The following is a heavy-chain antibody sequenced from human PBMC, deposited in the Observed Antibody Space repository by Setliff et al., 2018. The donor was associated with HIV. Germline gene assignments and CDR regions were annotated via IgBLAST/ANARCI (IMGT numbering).Heavy chain of an antibody. Sequence: ASVKVSCKASGYTFTTFGLSWVRQAPGQGLEWMGWINTETGTPMYAQGFTGRFVFSLDTSISTAYLQIDSLNAEDTAVYYCARRTLITGYDYWGQGTLVTVSS. CDR1: GYTFTTFG. V-gene: IGHV7-4-1*01. CDR2: INTETGTP. D-gene: IGHD3-16*01. CDR3: ARRTLITGYDY. J-gene: IGHJ4*02.